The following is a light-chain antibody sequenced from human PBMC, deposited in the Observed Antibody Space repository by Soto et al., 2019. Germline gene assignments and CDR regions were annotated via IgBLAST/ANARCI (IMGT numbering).Light chain of an antibody. CDR3: QKYGGSPVK. Sequence: EIVLTQSPGTLCLSPGERSTLSCRASQSISGSYLAWYQQKPGQAPRLLIYGASSRPTGIPDRFNGSGSGTDFTLNISRLEPEDFAVYYRQKYGGSPVKFGQGTKVDIK. J-gene: IGKJ1*01. CDR2: GAS. CDR1: QSISGSY. V-gene: IGKV3-20*01.